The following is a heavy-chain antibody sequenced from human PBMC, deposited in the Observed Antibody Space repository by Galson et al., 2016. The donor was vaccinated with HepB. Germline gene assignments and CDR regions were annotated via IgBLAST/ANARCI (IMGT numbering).Heavy chain of an antibody. V-gene: IGHV3-23*01. J-gene: IGHJ4*02. CDR1: GFSFNTHA. Sequence: SLRLSCAASGFSFNTHAMTWARQAPGKGLEWVSGISGNSGTTYYGGSLKGRCSVSRDNSKNMLFLQMNSLRAEDTAVYYCTRNVFAQPKRGSFIDSWGQGTLVIVSS. CDR3: TRNVFAQPKRGSFIDS. D-gene: IGHD1-1*01. CDR2: ISGNSGTT.